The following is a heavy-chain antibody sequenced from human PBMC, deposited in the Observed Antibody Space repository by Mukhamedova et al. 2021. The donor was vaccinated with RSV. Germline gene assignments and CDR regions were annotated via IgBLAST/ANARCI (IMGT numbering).Heavy chain of an antibody. Sequence: EYIGYIYNSGTTNYSPSLKSRVTISVDTSKNQFSLELSSVAAADTAVYYCARWGGGKVGNIPSWGRGTLVT. D-gene: IGHD1-26*01. CDR3: ARWGGGKVGNIPS. J-gene: IGHJ5*02. CDR2: IYNSGTT. V-gene: IGHV4-59*01.